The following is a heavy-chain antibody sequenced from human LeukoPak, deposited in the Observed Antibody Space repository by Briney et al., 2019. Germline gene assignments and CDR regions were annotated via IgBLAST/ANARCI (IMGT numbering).Heavy chain of an antibody. CDR1: GFTFSTSA. Sequence: SVKVSCKTSGFTFSTSAVQWVRQARGQPLEWIGWIIVGSGATNYAQSLQGRFTITRDMSTNTAYMELSSLGSEDTAVYYCATAAAWELPDYWGQGTLVTVSS. D-gene: IGHD1-26*01. J-gene: IGHJ4*02. CDR3: ATAAAWELPDY. CDR2: IIVGSGAT. V-gene: IGHV1-58*01.